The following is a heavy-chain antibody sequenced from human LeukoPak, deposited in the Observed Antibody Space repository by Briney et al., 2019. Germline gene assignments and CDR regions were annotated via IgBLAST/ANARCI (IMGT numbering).Heavy chain of an antibody. D-gene: IGHD3-16*02. CDR3: AGYYRDYNDY. CDR2: ISGSSSYI. J-gene: IGHJ4*02. CDR1: GFTFSAYY. Sequence: GGSLRLSCEASGFTFSAYYMNWVRQASGKGLEWVSSISGSSSYIYYADSVKGRFTISRDNAKNSLYLQMNSLRAEDTAVYYCAGYYRDYNDYWGQGTPVTVSS. V-gene: IGHV3-21*01.